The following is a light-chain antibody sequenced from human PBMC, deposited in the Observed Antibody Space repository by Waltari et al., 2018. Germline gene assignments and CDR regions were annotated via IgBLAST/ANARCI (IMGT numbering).Light chain of an antibody. CDR1: SGSVSTSHY. J-gene: IGLJ3*02. CDR2: GTF. V-gene: IGLV8-61*01. Sequence: QTVVTQEPSFSVSPGGTVTLTCGLSSGSVSTSHYPSWSQQTPGQAPRTLIYGTFTRSSGVLDRFSGSIVGNKAALTITGAQADDESEFYCALYLGSGIWVFGGGTRLTVL. CDR3: ALYLGSGIWV.